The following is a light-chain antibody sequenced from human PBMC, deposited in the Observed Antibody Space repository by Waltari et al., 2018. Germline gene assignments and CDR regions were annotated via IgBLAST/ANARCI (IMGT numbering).Light chain of an antibody. J-gene: IGKJ2*01. CDR1: QSISSN. CDR2: GAS. CDR3: QQYQNWPQT. Sequence: EIVMTQSPATLFVSPGERATLSCRASQSISSNLAWYQQKPGQAPRLLMYGASTRATAIPAMFSGSGSGTEFALTISSLQSEDSAVYYCQQYQNWPQTFGQGTKLQIK. V-gene: IGKV3-15*01.